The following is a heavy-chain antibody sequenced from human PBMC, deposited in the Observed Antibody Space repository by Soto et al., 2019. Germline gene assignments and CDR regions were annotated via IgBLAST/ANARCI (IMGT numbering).Heavy chain of an antibody. CDR3: ARAWWELPDAFDL. CDR1: GGSISSYY. J-gene: IGHJ3*01. D-gene: IGHD1-26*01. CDR2: IYYTGST. V-gene: IGHV4-59*01. Sequence: PSETLSLTCTVSGGSISSYYRSWIRQPPGKGLEWIGYIYYTGSTNYNPSLKSRVTISVDTSKNQFSLKLSSVTAADTAVYYCARAWWELPDAFDLWGQGTMVTVSS.